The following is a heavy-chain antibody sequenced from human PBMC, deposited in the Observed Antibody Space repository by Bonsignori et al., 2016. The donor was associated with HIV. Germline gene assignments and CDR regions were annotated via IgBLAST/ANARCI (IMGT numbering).Heavy chain of an antibody. J-gene: IGHJ6*03. V-gene: IGHV4-4*07. CDR3: ARARAADGYSYFYMDV. CDR2: IYTSETT. Sequence: SETLSLTCTVSGASMSDYYWTWVRQPAGKGLEWIGRIYTSETTDYNPSLKSRVTLSVDTSKNQFSLKLSSVTVADTAVYYCARARAADGYSYFYMDVWAKGATVTVSS. CDR1: GASMSDYY. D-gene: IGHD3-22*01.